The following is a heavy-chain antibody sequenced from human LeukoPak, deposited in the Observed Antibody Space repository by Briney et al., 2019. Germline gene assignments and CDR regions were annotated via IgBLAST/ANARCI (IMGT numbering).Heavy chain of an antibody. J-gene: IGHJ3*02. CDR1: GGTFSSYA. D-gene: IGHD3-10*01. CDR3: ARGLTDYFDAFDI. CDR2: IIPIFGTA. V-gene: IGHV1-69*13. Sequence: GASVKVSCKASGGTFSSYAISWVRQAPGQGLEWMGGIIPIFGTANYAQKFQGRVTITADESTSTAYMELSSLRSEDTAVYYCARGLTDYFDAFDIWGQGPMVTVSS.